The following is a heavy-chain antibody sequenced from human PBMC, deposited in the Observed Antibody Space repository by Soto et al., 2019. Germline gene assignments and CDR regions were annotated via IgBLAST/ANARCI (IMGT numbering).Heavy chain of an antibody. CDR3: AKDLTTVTMPYYYYGMDV. CDR1: GFTFSVYA. Sequence: PGGSLRLSCAASGFTFSVYAMDWVRQAPGKGLEWVAVVSYDGDKKYYADSVKGRFTISRDNSKNTLYLQMNSLRAEDTAVYYCAKDLTTVTMPYYYYGMDVWGQGTTVTVSS. D-gene: IGHD4-17*01. CDR2: VSYDGDKK. J-gene: IGHJ6*02. V-gene: IGHV3-30-3*01.